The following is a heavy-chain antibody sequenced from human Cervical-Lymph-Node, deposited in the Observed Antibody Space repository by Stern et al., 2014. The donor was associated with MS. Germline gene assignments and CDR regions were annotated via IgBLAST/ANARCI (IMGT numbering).Heavy chain of an antibody. D-gene: IGHD1-1*01. CDR3: TGPLAGTTLLFDY. J-gene: IGHJ4*02. V-gene: IGHV1-46*01. Sequence: VQLVESGAEVTKPGASVKVSCKASGDTFTSHYMHWVRQAPGQGLEWMGIINPSGDGTTYAQKFQGRLTMTRDTSTSTVYMELSSLRSEDTAVYYCTGPLAGTTLLFDYWGQGTLVTVSS. CDR1: GDTFTSHY. CDR2: INPSGDGT.